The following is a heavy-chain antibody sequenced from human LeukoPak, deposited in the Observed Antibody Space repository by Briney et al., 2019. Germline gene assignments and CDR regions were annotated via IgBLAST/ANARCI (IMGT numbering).Heavy chain of an antibody. CDR1: GYSITSPNY. D-gene: IGHD6-6*01. V-gene: IGHV4-38-2*02. J-gene: IGHJ3*02. CDR2: IYHGGST. CDR3: ARVSSSDAFDI. Sequence: SETLSLTCTVSGYSITSPNYWGWIGQPPGKGLEWIGSIYHGGSTYYNSSLKSRVTISVDTSKNQFSLKLSSVTAADTAVYYCARVSSSDAFDIWGQGTMVTVSS.